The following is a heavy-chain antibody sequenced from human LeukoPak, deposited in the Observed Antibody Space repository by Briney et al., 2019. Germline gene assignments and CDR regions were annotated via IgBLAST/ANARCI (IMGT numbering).Heavy chain of an antibody. D-gene: IGHD6-6*01. CDR2: IYYSGST. J-gene: IGHJ4*02. CDR1: GGSISSYY. V-gene: IGHV4-39*01. Sequence: SETLSLTCTVSGGSISSYYWSWIRQPPGKGLEWIGSIYYSGSTYYNPSLKSRVTISVDTSKNQFSLKLSSVTAADTAVYYCARHDLDSSSVLFDYWGQGTLVTGSS. CDR3: ARHDLDSSSVLFDY.